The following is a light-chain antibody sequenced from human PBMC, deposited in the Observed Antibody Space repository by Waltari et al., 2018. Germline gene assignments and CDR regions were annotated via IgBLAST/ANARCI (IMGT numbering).Light chain of an antibody. CDR2: KDT. J-gene: IGLJ2*01. CDR1: ALPQQY. CDR3: QSSDSTTTYDI. Sequence: SYELTQPPSVAASPGQTARITCTGDALPQQYAHWYQQNSGQAPVLVLYKDTERPSGVPERFSGSSSGTTVTLTISGVQAEDEADYYCQSSDSTTTYDIFGGGTRLTVL. V-gene: IGLV3-25*03.